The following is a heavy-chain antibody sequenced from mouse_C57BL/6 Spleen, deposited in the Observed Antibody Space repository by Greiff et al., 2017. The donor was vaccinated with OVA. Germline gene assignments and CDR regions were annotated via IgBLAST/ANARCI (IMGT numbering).Heavy chain of an antibody. D-gene: IGHD4-1*02. CDR1: GFNIKDDY. CDR3: TTGATGQFDY. CDR2: IDPENGDT. V-gene: IGHV14-4*01. J-gene: IGHJ2*01. Sequence: VQLQQSGAELVRPGASVKLSCTASGFNIKDDYMHWVKQRPEQGLEWIGWIDPENGDTEYASKFQGKATITADTSSNTAYLQLSSLTSEDTAVYYCTTGATGQFDYWGQGTTLTVSS.